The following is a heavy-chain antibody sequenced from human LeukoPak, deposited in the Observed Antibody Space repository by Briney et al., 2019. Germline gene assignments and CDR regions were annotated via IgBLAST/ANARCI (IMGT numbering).Heavy chain of an antibody. V-gene: IGHV3-53*01. J-gene: IGHJ4*02. Sequence: PGGSLRLSCAASGFPVSDNAMSWVRQAPGKGLEWVSIIYSVGNTYYADSVKGRFTISRDRSKNTLYLQMDSLRAEDTAVYYCARDPGGGSSWDYWGQGTLVTVSS. CDR1: GFPVSDNA. CDR3: ARDPGGGSSWDY. CDR2: IYSVGNT. D-gene: IGHD6-13*01.